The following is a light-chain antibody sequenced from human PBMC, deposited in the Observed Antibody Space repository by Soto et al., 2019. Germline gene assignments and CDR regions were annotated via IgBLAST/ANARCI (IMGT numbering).Light chain of an antibody. J-gene: IGKJ4*01. CDR1: QGVSNA. Sequence: AIQLTQSPSSLSAFVGDRVTITCRASQGVSNALAWYQQKPGQPPNLLIYDASSLKSGVPSRFSGSGSGTEFTLTISSLQPDDFATYYCQQYNSLTFGGGTKVDIK. V-gene: IGKV1-13*02. CDR2: DAS. CDR3: QQYNSLT.